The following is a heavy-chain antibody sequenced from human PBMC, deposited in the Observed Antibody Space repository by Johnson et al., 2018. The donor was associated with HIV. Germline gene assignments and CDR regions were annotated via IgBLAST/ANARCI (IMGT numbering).Heavy chain of an antibody. V-gene: IGHV3-7*04. CDR1: GFTFSSYA. CDR2: IKQDGSEK. CDR3: ARAVPGRGVFDI. J-gene: IGHJ3*02. Sequence: MQLVESGGGVVQPGRSLRLSCAASGFTFSSYAMHWVRQAPGKGLEWVANIKQDGSEKHYVDSVKGRFTISRYSAKNTLYLQMNSLRADDTAVYYCARAVPGRGVFDIWGQGTMVTVSS. D-gene: IGHD2-8*01.